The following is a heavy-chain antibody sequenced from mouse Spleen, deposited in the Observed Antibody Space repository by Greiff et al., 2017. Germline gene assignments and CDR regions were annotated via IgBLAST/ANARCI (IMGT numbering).Heavy chain of an antibody. Sequence: DVQLVESGGGLVKPGGSLKLSCAASGFTFSSYTMSWVRQTPAKRLEWVATISSGGGNTYYPDSVKGRFTISRDNARNTLYLQMSSLRSEDTAMYYCAGAYYDYDEGFAYWGQGTLVTVSA. J-gene: IGHJ3*01. D-gene: IGHD2-4*01. CDR2: ISSGGGNT. V-gene: IGHV5-9*04. CDR1: GFTFSSYT. CDR3: AGAYYDYDEGFAY.